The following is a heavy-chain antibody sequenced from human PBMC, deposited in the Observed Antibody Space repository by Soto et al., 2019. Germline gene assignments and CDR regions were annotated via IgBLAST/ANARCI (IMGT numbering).Heavy chain of an antibody. CDR1: GGSISSGVYY. CDR2: IYYSGST. J-gene: IGHJ4*02. D-gene: IGHD5-18*01. V-gene: IGHV4-31*03. Sequence: PSETLSLTCTVSGGSISSGVYYWSWIRQHPGKGLEWIGYIYYSGSTYYNPSLKSRVTISVDTSKNQFSLKLSSVTAADTAVYYCAAGGYSYGFGYWGQGTLVTVSS. CDR3: AAGGYSYGFGY.